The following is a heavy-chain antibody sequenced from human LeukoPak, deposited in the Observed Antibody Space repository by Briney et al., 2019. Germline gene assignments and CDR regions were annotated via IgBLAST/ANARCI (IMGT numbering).Heavy chain of an antibody. D-gene: IGHD2-15*01. V-gene: IGHV3-30-3*01. CDR1: GFAFSSYA. Sequence: GGSLRLSCAASGFAFSSYAMHWVRQGPGKGLEWVALVSYDGGSKYYADSVKGRFTISRDNAKNSLYLQMNSLRAEDTAVYYCARSHCSGGSCYSDFDYWGQGTLVTVSS. CDR3: ARSHCSGGSCYSDFDY. J-gene: IGHJ4*02. CDR2: VSYDGGSK.